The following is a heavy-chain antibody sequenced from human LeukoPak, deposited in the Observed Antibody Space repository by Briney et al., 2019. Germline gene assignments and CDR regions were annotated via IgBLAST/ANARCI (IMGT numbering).Heavy chain of an antibody. CDR1: GGTFSSYA. V-gene: IGHV1-18*01. Sequence: GASVKVSCKASGGTFSSYAISWVRQAPGQGLEWMGWISAYNGNTNYAQKLRGRVTMTTDTSTSTAYMELRSLRSDDTAVYYCARESWNYVDYWGRGTLVTVSS. J-gene: IGHJ4*02. CDR3: ARESWNYVDY. CDR2: ISAYNGNT. D-gene: IGHD6-13*01.